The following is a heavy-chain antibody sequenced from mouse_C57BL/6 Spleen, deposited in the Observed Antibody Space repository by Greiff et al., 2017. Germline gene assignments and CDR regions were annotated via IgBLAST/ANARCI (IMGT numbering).Heavy chain of an antibody. Sequence: SCSSYWMHWVKQRPIQGLEWIGNIDPSDSETHYNQKFKDKATLTVDKSSSTAYMQLSSLTSEDSAVYYCARDYGYPYWYFDVWGTGTTVTVSS. CDR3: ARDYGYPYWYFDV. CDR1: SCSSYW. CDR2: IDPSDSET. J-gene: IGHJ1*03. D-gene: IGHD2-2*01. V-gene: IGHV1-52*01.